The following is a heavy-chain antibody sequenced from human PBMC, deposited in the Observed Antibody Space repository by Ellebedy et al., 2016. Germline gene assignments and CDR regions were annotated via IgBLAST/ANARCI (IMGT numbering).Heavy chain of an antibody. CDR2: VSGSISGTGIET. J-gene: IGHJ4*02. V-gene: IGHV3-21*01. D-gene: IGHD3-16*02. Sequence: GESLKISXVASGFHFVSYSLTWVRQAPGEGLEWVSTVSGSISGTGIETYYADSVKGRFTISRDDSRNTLYLQMNSLRPEDTAVYYCARDIVRGSPDYLDYWGQGTLVTVSS. CDR1: GFHFVSYS. CDR3: ARDIVRGSPDYLDY.